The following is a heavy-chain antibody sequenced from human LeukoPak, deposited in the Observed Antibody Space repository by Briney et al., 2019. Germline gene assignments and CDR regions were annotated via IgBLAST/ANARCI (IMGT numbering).Heavy chain of an antibody. D-gene: IGHD3-3*01. CDR1: GGSIRSSSYF. V-gene: IGHV4-39*01. CDR3: ARLRGTTIFGVVILDYYMDV. CDR2: IYHSGTT. J-gene: IGHJ6*03. Sequence: SETLSLTCAVSGGSIRSSSYFWGWIRQPPEKGLEYIGSIYHSGTTYYNPSLKSRVTMSVDTSNNQFSLKLSSVTATDTAVYYCARLRGTTIFGVVILDYYMDVWGKGTTVTVSS.